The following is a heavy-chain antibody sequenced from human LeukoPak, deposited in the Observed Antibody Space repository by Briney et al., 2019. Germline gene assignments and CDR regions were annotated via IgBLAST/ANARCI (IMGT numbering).Heavy chain of an antibody. V-gene: IGHV3-66*02. CDR3: ARDDLSLAAFDI. CDR1: GFTVSSNY. CDR2: IYSGGST. D-gene: IGHD1-20*01. Sequence: GGSLRLSCAASGFTVSSNYMSWVRQAPGKGLEWVSVIYSGGSTYYADSVKGRFTISRDNSKNTLYLQMNSLGAEDTAVYYCARDDLSLAAFDIWGQGTMVTVSS. J-gene: IGHJ3*02.